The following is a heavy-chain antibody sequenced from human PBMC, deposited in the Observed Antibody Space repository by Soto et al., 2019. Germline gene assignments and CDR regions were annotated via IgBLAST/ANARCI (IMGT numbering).Heavy chain of an antibody. CDR2: IYYSGST. J-gene: IGHJ6*02. Sequence: QVQLQESGPGLVKPSQTLSLTCTVSGGSISSGGYYWSWIRQHPGKGLEWIGYIYYSGSTYYNPYRTTRVXXSXDXXKNQVSLKLSSVTAADTAVYYCAKMTTVRNYGMDVWGQGTTVTVSS. CDR3: AKMTTVRNYGMDV. D-gene: IGHD4-17*01. CDR1: GGSISSGGYY. V-gene: IGHV4-31*03.